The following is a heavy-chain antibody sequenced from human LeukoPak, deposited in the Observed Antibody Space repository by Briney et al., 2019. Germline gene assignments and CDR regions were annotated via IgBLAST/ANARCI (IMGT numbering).Heavy chain of an antibody. CDR3: ARYGWPHLYGMDV. CDR1: GGTFSSYA. J-gene: IGHJ6*02. Sequence: SVKVSCTASGGTFSSYAISWVRQAPGQGLEWMGGIIPIFGTANYAQKFQGRVTITADESTSTACMELSSLRSEDTAVYYCARYGWPHLYGMDVWGQGTTVTVSS. CDR2: IIPIFGTA. V-gene: IGHV1-69*13. D-gene: IGHD6-19*01.